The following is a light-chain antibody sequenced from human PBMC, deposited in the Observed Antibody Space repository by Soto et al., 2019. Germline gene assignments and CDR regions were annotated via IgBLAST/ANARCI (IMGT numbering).Light chain of an antibody. CDR3: QQYSSHIYT. CDR2: RAS. Sequence: DIRMTQSPSTLSASVGDRVTITCRARQNIRSSLAWYQQKSGKTPKVLIHRASSLKSGVPSRFSGSGSGTEFTLTISSLQPDDFATYYCQQYSSHIYTFGQGTKLEIK. V-gene: IGKV1-5*03. J-gene: IGKJ2*01. CDR1: QNIRSS.